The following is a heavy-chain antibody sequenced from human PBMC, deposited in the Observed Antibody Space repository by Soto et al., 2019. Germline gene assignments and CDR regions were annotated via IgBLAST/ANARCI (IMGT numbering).Heavy chain of an antibody. J-gene: IGHJ4*02. CDR1: GGSISNYY. CDR3: ARGPVVKWGAAADLYFDY. D-gene: IGHD6-13*01. CDR2: IFYSGNT. Sequence: SETLSLTCTVSGGSISNYYWNWIRQPPGKGLEWIAYIFYSGNTNYNPSLKSRVTISVDTSKNQFSLKLSSVTAADTAVYYCARGPVVKWGAAADLYFDYWGQGTLVTVSS. V-gene: IGHV4-59*01.